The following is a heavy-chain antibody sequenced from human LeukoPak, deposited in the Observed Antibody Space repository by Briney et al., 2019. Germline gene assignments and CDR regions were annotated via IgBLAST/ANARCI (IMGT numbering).Heavy chain of an antibody. D-gene: IGHD2-15*01. J-gene: IGHJ4*02. Sequence: ASVKVSCKASGYTFTSYGISWVRQTPGQGLEWMGWISAYNGNTNYAQKLQGRVTMTTDTSTSTAYMELRSLRSDVTAVYYCARCDRVVAATNVDYWGQGTLVTVSS. CDR1: GYTFTSYG. V-gene: IGHV1-18*01. CDR3: ARCDRVVAATNVDY. CDR2: ISAYNGNT.